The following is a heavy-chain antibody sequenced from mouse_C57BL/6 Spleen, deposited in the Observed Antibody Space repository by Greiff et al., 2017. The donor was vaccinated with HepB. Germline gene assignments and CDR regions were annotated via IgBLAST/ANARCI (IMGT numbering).Heavy chain of an antibody. CDR2: ISYDGSN. V-gene: IGHV3-6*01. CDR3: ARHGYDVGMDY. D-gene: IGHD2-2*01. CDR1: GYSITSGYY. J-gene: IGHJ4*01. Sequence: EVQLVESGPGLVKPSQSLSLTCSVTGYSITSGYYWNWIRQFPGNKLEWMGYISYDGSNNYNPSLKNRISITRDTSKNQFFLKLNSVTTEDTATYYCARHGYDVGMDYWGQGTSVTVSS.